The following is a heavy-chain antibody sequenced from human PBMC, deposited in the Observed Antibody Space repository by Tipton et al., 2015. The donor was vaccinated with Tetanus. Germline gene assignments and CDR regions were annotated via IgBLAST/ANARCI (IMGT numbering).Heavy chain of an antibody. J-gene: IGHJ4*02. CDR3: ARESNRGGYVDY. D-gene: IGHD5-12*01. Sequence: LSLTCAASGFSFSNYGMHWVRQAPGKGLEWVSVVYSGGNTYYADSVKGRFTISRDPSKNTLSLHLTSLRVEDTAIYYCARESNRGGYVDYWGQGALVTVSS. V-gene: IGHV3-53*01. CDR1: GFSFSNYG. CDR2: VYSGGNT.